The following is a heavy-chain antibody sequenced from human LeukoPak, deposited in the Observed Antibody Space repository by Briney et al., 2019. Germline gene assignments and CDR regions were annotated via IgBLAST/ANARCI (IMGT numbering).Heavy chain of an antibody. CDR1: GFTFSDGW. J-gene: IGHJ5*02. V-gene: IGHV3-15*01. Sequence: PGGSLRLSCAASGFTFSDGWMNWVRQAPGKGLEWVGRIKSKTDGGTTDYAAPVKGRFTISRDDSKNTLYLQMNSLRAEDTAVYYCAKDRDGVSFFWFDPWGQGTLVTVSS. CDR2: IKSKTDGGTT. D-gene: IGHD3-10*01. CDR3: AKDRDGVSFFWFDP.